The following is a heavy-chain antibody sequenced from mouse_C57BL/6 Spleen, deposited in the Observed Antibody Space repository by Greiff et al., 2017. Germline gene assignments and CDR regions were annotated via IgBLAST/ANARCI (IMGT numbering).Heavy chain of an antibody. CDR1: GYTFTSYW. Sequence: QVQLQQPGAELVKPGASVKLSCKASGYTFTSYWMQWVKQRPGQGLEWIGEIDPSDSYTNYNQKFKGKATLTVDTSSSTAYMQLSSLTSEDSAVYYCARGITTVVARYVDVWGTGTTVTVSS. D-gene: IGHD1-1*01. CDR2: IDPSDSYT. J-gene: IGHJ1*03. V-gene: IGHV1-50*01. CDR3: ARGITTVVARYVDV.